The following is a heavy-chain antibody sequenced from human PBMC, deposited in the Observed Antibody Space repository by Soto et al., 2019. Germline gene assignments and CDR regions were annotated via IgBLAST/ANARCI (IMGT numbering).Heavy chain of an antibody. CDR3: ARDRSGSSTNDAFDI. D-gene: IGHD1-26*01. V-gene: IGHV1-18*04. CDR2: ISAYNGNT. J-gene: IGHJ3*02. Sequence: EASVKVSCKASGYTFTSYGISWVRQAPGQGLEWMGWISAYNGNTNYAQKLQGRVTMTTDTSTSTAYMELRSLRSDDTAVYYCARDRSGSSTNDAFDIWGQGTMVTVSS. CDR1: GYTFTSYG.